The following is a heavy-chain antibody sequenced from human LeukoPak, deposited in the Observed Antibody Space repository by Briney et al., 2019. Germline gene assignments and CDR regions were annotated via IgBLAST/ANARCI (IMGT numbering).Heavy chain of an antibody. D-gene: IGHD1-7*01. CDR3: ARAGNYGHTDY. V-gene: IGHV1-46*01. Sequence: ASVKVSCKASGYTFTSYYMHWVRQAPGQGLEWMGIINPSGSSTSYAQKFQGRVTMTRDMSTSTVYMELSSLRSEDTAVYYCARAGNYGHTDYWGQGTLVTVSS. CDR2: INPSGSST. CDR1: GYTFTSYY. J-gene: IGHJ4*02.